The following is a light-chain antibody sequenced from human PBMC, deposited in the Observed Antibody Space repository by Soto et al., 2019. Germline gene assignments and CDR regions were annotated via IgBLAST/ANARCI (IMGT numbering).Light chain of an antibody. J-gene: IGKJ1*01. Sequence: DIQMTQSPSTLSGSVGDRATITCRASQTISSWLAWYQQKPGQAPKILIYKASTLTSGVPSRFSGSGSGTDFTLTISRLQPDDFAVYYCQQYSSYSHTFGRGTKVELK. CDR3: QQYSSYSHT. CDR2: KAS. CDR1: QTISSW. V-gene: IGKV1-5*03.